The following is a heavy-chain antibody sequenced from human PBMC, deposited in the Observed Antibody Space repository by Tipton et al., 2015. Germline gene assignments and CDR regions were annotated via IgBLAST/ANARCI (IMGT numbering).Heavy chain of an antibody. J-gene: IGHJ6*02. Sequence: SLRLSCAASGFTFSKYWMSWLRQAPGKGLEWVSAISGSGTSTYYADSVKGRFTISRDNSKNTLYLQVNSLRAEDTAVYYCAKVDRTGYYDFWSGIDYYYGMDVWGQGTTVTVSS. CDR2: ISGSGTST. CDR3: AKVDRTGYYDFWSGIDYYYGMDV. CDR1: GFTFSKYW. V-gene: IGHV3-23*01. D-gene: IGHD3-3*01.